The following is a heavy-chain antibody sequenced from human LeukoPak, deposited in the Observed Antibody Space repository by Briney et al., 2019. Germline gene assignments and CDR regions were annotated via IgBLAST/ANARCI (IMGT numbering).Heavy chain of an antibody. Sequence: PGGSLRLSCAASGFTFSSYSMNWVRQAPGKGLEWVSSISSSSSYIYYADSVKGRFTISRDNAKNLLYLQMNSLRAEDTAVYYCARANDYGVSFDPWGQGTLVTVSS. V-gene: IGHV3-21*01. CDR1: GFTFSSYS. CDR2: ISSSSSYI. CDR3: ARANDYGVSFDP. J-gene: IGHJ5*02. D-gene: IGHD4-17*01.